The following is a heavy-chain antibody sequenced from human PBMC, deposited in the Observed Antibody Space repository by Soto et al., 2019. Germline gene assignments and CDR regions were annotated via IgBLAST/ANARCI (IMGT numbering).Heavy chain of an antibody. CDR1: GYTFTGYY. J-gene: IGHJ6*02. V-gene: IGHV1-2*02. Sequence: VASVKVSCKASGYTFTGYYMHWVRQAPGQGLEWMGWINPNSGDTNYAQKFQGRVTMTRDTSISTAYMELSRLRSDDTAVYYCARDLIAVAGSDYYYYGMDVWGQGTTVTVSS. CDR2: INPNSGDT. CDR3: ARDLIAVAGSDYYYYGMDV. D-gene: IGHD6-19*01.